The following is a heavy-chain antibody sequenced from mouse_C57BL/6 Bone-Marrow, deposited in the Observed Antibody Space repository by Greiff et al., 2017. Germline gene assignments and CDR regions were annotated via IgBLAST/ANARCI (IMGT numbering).Heavy chain of an antibody. D-gene: IGHD2-4*01. Sequence: EVQLQESGPVLVKPGASVKMSCKASGYTFTDYYMNWVKQSHGKSLEWIGVINPYNGGTSYNPKFKGKATLTVDKSSSTAYMELNSLTSEDSAVYYCARYDYEFYAMDYWGQGTSVTVSS. CDR3: ARYDYEFYAMDY. V-gene: IGHV1-19*01. CDR2: INPYNGGT. J-gene: IGHJ4*01. CDR1: GYTFTDYY.